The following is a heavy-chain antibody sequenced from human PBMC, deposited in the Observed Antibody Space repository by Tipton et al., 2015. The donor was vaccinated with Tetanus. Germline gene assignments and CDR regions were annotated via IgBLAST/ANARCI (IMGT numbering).Heavy chain of an antibody. Sequence: QVQLVQSGAEVKEPGASVKVSCKASGYTFTHYGVNWVRQAPGQGLEWMGWISPFNENVNYAEKFQGRLTMTTDRSTATVYMDLRSLRSDDTAVYYCARGRGLGPHEYFKHWGQGTLVTVSS. CDR2: ISPFNENV. CDR3: ARGRGLGPHEYFKH. J-gene: IGHJ4*02. D-gene: IGHD3/OR15-3a*01. CDR1: GYTFTHYG. V-gene: IGHV1-18*01.